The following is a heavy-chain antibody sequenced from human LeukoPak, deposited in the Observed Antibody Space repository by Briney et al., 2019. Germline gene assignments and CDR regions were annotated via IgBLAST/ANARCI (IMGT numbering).Heavy chain of an antibody. CDR2: ISYDGSNK. CDR1: GFTFSSYG. Sequence: GGSLRLSCAASGFTFSSYGMHWGRQAPGKGLEWVAVISYDGSNKYYADSVKGRFTISRDNAKNSLYLQMNSLRAEDTAVYYCARDQRNWYFDLWGRGTLVTVSS. J-gene: IGHJ2*01. CDR3: ARDQRNWYFDL. D-gene: IGHD6-25*01. V-gene: IGHV3-30*03.